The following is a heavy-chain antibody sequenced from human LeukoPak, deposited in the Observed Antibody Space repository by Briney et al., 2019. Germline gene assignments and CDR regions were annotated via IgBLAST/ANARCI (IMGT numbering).Heavy chain of an antibody. D-gene: IGHD3-3*01. J-gene: IGHJ3*02. CDR2: INPNSGGT. CDR1: GYTFTGYY. Sequence: GASVKVSCKASGYTFTGYYIHWVRQAPGQGLEWKGWINPNSGGTNYAQKFQGRVTVTRDTSIRTAYMELSRLRSDDTAVYYCATISAIPSGRMIGFDIWGQGTMVTVSS. V-gene: IGHV1-2*02. CDR3: ATISAIPSGRMIGFDI.